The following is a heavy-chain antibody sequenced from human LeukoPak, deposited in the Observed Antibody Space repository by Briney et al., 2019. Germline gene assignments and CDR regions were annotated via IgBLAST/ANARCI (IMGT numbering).Heavy chain of an antibody. D-gene: IGHD6-13*01. V-gene: IGHV3-66*01. CDR1: GFTVSSNY. CDR3: ALAAASYYYYGMDV. CDR2: IYSGGST. J-gene: IGHJ6*02. Sequence: PGGSLRLSCAASGFTVSSNYMSWVRQAPGKGLEWVSVIYSGGSTYYADSVKGRFTIPRDNSKNTLYLQMNSLRAEDTAVYYCALAAASYYYYGMDVWGQGTTVTVSS.